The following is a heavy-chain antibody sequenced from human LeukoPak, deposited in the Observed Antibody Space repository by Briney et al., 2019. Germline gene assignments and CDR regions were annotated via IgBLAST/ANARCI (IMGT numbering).Heavy chain of an antibody. CDR3: ARSSFDY. Sequence: SETLSLTCTVSGVCISSSSYSWGWIRQPPGKGLEWIGSIYYSGSTYYNSSLKSRVTISVDTPKNHCSLNLSSVTAADTAVYYCARSSFDYWGQGTLVTVSS. J-gene: IGHJ4*02. V-gene: IGHV4-39*02. CDR2: IYYSGST. CDR1: GVCISSSSYS.